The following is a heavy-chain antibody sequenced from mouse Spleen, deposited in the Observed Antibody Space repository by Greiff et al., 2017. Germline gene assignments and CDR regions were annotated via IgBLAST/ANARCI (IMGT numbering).Heavy chain of an antibody. CDR3: TRYYRYYFDV. V-gene: IGHV1-15*01. D-gene: IGHD2-14*01. J-gene: IGHJ1*01. CDR2: IDPETGGT. Sequence: QVQLQQSGAELVRPGASVTLSCKASGYTFTDYEMHWVKQTPVHGLEWIGAIDPETGGTAYNQKFKGKAILTADKSSSTAYMELRSLTSEDSAVYYCTRYYRYYFDVWGAGTTVTVSS. CDR1: GYTFTDYE.